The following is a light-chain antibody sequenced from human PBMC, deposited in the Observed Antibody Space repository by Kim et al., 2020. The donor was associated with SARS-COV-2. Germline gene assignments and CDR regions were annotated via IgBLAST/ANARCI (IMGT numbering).Light chain of an antibody. J-gene: IGLJ3*02. CDR1: SNDDGDDSA. Sequence: VTRPCTGSSNDDGDDSAVSWYQQHPGKAPRLIIHDVTKRPSGVPDRFSASKSGSTASLTISGLRTEDEAHYYCCSYAGSYTWLFGGGTELTVL. CDR2: DVT. V-gene: IGLV2-11*03. CDR3: CSYAGSYTWL.